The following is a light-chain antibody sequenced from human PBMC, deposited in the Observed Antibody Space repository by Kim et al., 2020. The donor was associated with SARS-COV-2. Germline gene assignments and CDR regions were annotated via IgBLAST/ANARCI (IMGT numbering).Light chain of an antibody. V-gene: IGKV3-11*01. J-gene: IGKJ4*01. Sequence: ETVLTQSPATLSLSPGERATLSCRASQSVSTYLAWYQQYPGQAPRLLIYDASNRATGIPARFSGSGSGTDFTLTISSLEPEDFAVYYCQQRKNWPLTFGGGTKLEI. CDR2: DAS. CDR1: QSVSTY. CDR3: QQRKNWPLT.